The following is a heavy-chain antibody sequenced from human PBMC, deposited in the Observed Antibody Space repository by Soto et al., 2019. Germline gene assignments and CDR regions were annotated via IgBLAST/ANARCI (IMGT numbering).Heavy chain of an antibody. D-gene: IGHD3-3*01. CDR3: AKDTPYYDFWSGYPKDV. J-gene: IGHJ6*02. CDR1: GFTFSSYA. CDR2: ISGSGGST. V-gene: IGHV3-23*01. Sequence: EVQLLESGGGLVQPGGSLRLSCAASGFTFSSYAMSWVRRAPGKGLEWVSAISGSGGSTYYADSVKGRFTISRDNSKNTLYLQMNSLRAEDTAVYYCAKDTPYYDFWSGYPKDVWGQGTTVTVSS.